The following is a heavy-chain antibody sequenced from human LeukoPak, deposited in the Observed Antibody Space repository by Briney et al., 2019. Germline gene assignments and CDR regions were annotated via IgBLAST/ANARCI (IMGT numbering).Heavy chain of an antibody. CDR1: GFTFSNYW. CDR2: INQDGSEK. CDR3: GRGMDY. J-gene: IGHJ4*02. Sequence: GGSLRLSCAASGFTFSNYWMSWVRQAPGKGLEWVANINQDGSEKYYVDSVKGRFTISRDNAKNSVYLQMNSLRGEDTAVYYGGRGMDYWGQGTLVTVSS. V-gene: IGHV3-7*05.